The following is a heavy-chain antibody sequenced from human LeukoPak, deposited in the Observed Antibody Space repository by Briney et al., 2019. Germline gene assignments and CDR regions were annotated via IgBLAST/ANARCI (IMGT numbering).Heavy chain of an antibody. CDR3: ARDDCSGGSCYSDLT. D-gene: IGHD2-15*01. J-gene: IGHJ1*01. V-gene: IGHV3-33*01. Sequence: PGRSLRLSYAASGFTFSSYGMHWVRQAPGKGLEWVAVIWYDGSNKYYADSVKGRFTISRDNSKNTLYLQMNSLRAEDTAVYYCARDDCSGGSCYSDLTWGQGTLVTVSS. CDR2: IWYDGSNK. CDR1: GFTFSSYG.